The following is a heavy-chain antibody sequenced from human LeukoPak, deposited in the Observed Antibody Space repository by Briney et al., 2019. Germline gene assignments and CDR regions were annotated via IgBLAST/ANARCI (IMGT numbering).Heavy chain of an antibody. D-gene: IGHD6-19*01. CDR1: GYTFSSYD. Sequence: GASVKVSCKASGYTFSSYDINWVRQATGQGLEWMGWMNPNSGNTGYAQKFQGRVTMTRNTSISTAYMELSSLRSEDTAVYYCARSSSSGWYGWSDPWGQGTLVTVSS. CDR2: MNPNSGNT. J-gene: IGHJ5*02. CDR3: ARSSSSGWYGWSDP. V-gene: IGHV1-8*01.